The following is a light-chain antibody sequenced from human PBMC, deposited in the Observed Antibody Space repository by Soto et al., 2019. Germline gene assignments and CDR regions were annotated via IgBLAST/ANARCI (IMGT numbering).Light chain of an antibody. CDR1: QTITRY. CDR2: GAS. Sequence: DIQMTQSPSSLSASVGDRVTISCRASQTITRYLNWYQQKPGRAPNLLIYGASTLQSGVPSRFTGSGSGTDFTLTISSLQPEDFATYYCQQTYNPPWTFGLGTKVDIE. CDR3: QQTYNPPWT. V-gene: IGKV1-39*01. J-gene: IGKJ1*01.